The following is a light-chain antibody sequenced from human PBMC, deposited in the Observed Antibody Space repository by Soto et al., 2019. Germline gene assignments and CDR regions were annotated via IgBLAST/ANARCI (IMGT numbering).Light chain of an antibody. J-gene: IGLJ1*01. V-gene: IGLV2-23*02. CDR1: SSDVGTYDL. CDR2: EVS. CDR3: CSYAVSSTYV. Sequence: QSVLTQPASVSGSPGQSITISCTGTSSDVGTYDLVSWYQQHPGKAPKLMIYEVSKRPSGVSNRFSGSKSGNTASLTISGPQAEDEADYHCCSYAVSSTYVFGTGTKVT.